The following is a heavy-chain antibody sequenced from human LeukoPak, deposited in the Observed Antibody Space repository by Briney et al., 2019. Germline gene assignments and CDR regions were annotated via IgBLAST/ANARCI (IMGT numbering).Heavy chain of an antibody. CDR2: TYYSGST. J-gene: IGHJ4*02. Sequence: PSETLSLTCTVSGGSISSYYWSWIRQPPGKGLEWIGYTYYSGSTNYNPSLKSRVTISVDTSKNQFSLKLSSVTAADTAVYYCARGFWSGYYGGYFDYWGQGTLVTVSS. CDR1: GGSISSYY. V-gene: IGHV4-59*01. D-gene: IGHD3-3*01. CDR3: ARGFWSGYYGGYFDY.